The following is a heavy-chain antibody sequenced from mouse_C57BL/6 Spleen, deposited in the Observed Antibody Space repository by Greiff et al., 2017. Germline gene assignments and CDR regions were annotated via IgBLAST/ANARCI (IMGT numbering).Heavy chain of an antibody. Sequence: EVKLMESGGGLVKPGGSLKLSCAASGFTFSSYAMSWVRQTPEKRLEWVATISDGGSYTYYPDNVKGRFTISRDNAKNNLYLQMSHLKSEDTAMYYCARETTVVDYYFDYWGQGTTLTVSS. D-gene: IGHD1-1*01. V-gene: IGHV5-4*01. CDR3: ARETTVVDYYFDY. CDR1: GFTFSSYA. J-gene: IGHJ2*01. CDR2: ISDGGSYT.